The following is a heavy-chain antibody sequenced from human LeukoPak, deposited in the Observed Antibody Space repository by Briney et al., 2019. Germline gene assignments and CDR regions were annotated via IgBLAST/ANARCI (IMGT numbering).Heavy chain of an antibody. CDR3: ARDSGYDHGAFDI. Sequence: GGSLRLSCAASGFTVSSNYMSWVRQAPGKGLEWVPVIYSGGSTYYADSVKGRFTISRHNSKNTLYLQMNSLRAEDTAVYYCARDSGYDHGAFDIWGQGTMVTVSS. CDR2: IYSGGST. D-gene: IGHD5-12*01. CDR1: GFTVSSNY. J-gene: IGHJ3*02. V-gene: IGHV3-53*04.